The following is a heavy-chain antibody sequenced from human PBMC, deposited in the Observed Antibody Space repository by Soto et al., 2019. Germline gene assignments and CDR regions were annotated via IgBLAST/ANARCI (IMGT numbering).Heavy chain of an antibody. CDR1: GLTFSDRY. J-gene: IGHJ4*02. CDR2: IRKKTNSYTT. Sequence: EAQLVESGGGLVQPGGSLRLSCAASGLTFSDRYMDWVRQAPGKGLEWVGRIRKKTNSYTTEYAASVKGRFIISRDDSTNSLYLQMSSLKTEGTAVYYCTTVTTVDYYFDYWGQGTLVTVSS. V-gene: IGHV3-72*01. CDR3: TTVTTVDYYFDY. D-gene: IGHD4-17*01.